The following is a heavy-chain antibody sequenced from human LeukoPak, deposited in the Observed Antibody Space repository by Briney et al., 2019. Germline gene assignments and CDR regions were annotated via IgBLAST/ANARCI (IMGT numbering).Heavy chain of an antibody. CDR2: ISGSGGST. V-gene: IGHV3-23*01. D-gene: IGHD3-10*01. CDR3: AKDQDPHSYGSGSYAPFDH. J-gene: IGHJ4*02. Sequence: GGSLRLSCVASGFSFPTHAMGWVRQAPGKGLEWVSHISGSGGSTKYSGSVKGRFTISRDNSKNTLYLQINSLGADDTAVYYCAKDQDPHSYGSGSYAPFDHWGQGTLVTVSS. CDR1: GFSFPTHA.